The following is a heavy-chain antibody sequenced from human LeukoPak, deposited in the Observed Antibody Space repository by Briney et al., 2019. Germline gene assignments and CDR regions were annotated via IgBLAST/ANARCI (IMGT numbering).Heavy chain of an antibody. CDR2: ISSNGGST. CDR3: VKRGSGSGSFPRPPYDY. D-gene: IGHD3-10*01. Sequence: GGSLRLSCSASGFIFSSYAMHWVRQAPGKGLEYVSAISSNGGSTYSADSVKGRFTISRDNSKNTLYLQMSSLRAEDTAVYYCVKRGSGSGSFPRPPYDYWGQGTLVTVSS. CDR1: GFIFSSYA. J-gene: IGHJ4*02. V-gene: IGHV3-64D*06.